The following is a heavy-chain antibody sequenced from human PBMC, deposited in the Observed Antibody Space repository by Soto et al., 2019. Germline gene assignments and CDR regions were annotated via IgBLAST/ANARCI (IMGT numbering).Heavy chain of an antibody. CDR3: ATLDTAEIQTAAY. J-gene: IGHJ4*02. Sequence: PGGSLRLSCAASGFTFSSYGMHWVRQAPGKGLEWVAVIWYDGSNKYYVDSVKGRFTISRDNAKNSLYLQMNSLRVEDTAVYYCATLDTAEIQTAAYWGQGTLVTVSS. V-gene: IGHV3-33*03. D-gene: IGHD5-18*01. CDR2: IWYDGSNK. CDR1: GFTFSSYG.